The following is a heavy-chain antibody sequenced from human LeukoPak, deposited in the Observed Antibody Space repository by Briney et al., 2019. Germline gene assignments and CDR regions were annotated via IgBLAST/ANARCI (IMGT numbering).Heavy chain of an antibody. CDR1: GNSISNYA. CDR2: IIPIFGTA. CDR3: TTRACHAGGCTSSFYYYYGLHF. V-gene: IGHV1-69*13. J-gene: IGHJ6*02. D-gene: IGHD3-16*01. Sequence: SVKVSCKASGNSISNYAVSWVRQAPGQGFEWMGGIIPIFGTADYAQKFQGRVTITADQSTSTTYMALSSLKSEDTATYYCTTRACHAGGCTSSFYYYYGLHFWGQGTTVSVSS.